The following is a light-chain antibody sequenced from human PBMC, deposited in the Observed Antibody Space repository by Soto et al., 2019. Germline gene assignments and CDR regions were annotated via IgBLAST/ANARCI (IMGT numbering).Light chain of an antibody. CDR3: QQRSNWPCT. CDR1: QSVSSY. Sequence: EIVLTQSPATLSLSLGERATLSCRASQSVSSYLAWYQQKPGQAPRLLIYDASNRATGIPARFSGSGSGTELLLLTSSLEPEDFAVYYCQQRSNWPCTFGPGTKVDIK. V-gene: IGKV3-11*01. CDR2: DAS. J-gene: IGKJ3*01.